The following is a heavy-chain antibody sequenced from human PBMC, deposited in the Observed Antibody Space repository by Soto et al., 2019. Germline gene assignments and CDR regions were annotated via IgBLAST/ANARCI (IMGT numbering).Heavy chain of an antibody. Sequence: PGESLKISCKGSGYSFTIYWIGWVRQMPGKGLEWMGIIYPGDSDTRYSPSFQGQVTISADKSISTAYLQWSSLKASDTAMYYCXRLGARTMIVVANWFDPWGQGTLVTVSS. CDR1: GYSFTIYW. CDR3: XRLGARTMIVVANWFDP. CDR2: IYPGDSDT. J-gene: IGHJ5*02. D-gene: IGHD3-22*01. V-gene: IGHV5-51*01.